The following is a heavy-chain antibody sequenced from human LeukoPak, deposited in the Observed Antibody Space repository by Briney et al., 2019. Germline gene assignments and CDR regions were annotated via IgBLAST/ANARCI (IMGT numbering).Heavy chain of an antibody. CDR2: INHSGST. D-gene: IGHD3-9*01. J-gene: IGHJ6*03. CDR1: GGSFSDYN. CDR3: ARAPSSSPDWLSPIYYYYMDV. Sequence: ASETLSLTCAIYGGSFSDYNWSWIRQPPGKGLEWIEEINHSGSTNYNPSLKSRVTISVDTSKNQFSLKLSSVTAADTAVYYCARAPSSSPDWLSPIYYYYMDVWGKGTTVTISS. V-gene: IGHV4-34*01.